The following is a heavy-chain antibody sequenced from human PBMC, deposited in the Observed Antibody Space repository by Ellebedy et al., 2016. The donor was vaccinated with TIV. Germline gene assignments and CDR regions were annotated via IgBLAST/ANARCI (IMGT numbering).Heavy chain of an antibody. D-gene: IGHD4-17*01. CDR1: GFNFNSYW. V-gene: IGHV3-7*01. CDR2: IYQDGSEK. J-gene: IGHJ5*02. Sequence: PGGSLRLSCAASGFNFNSYWMGWVRQAPGKGLEWVANIYQDGSEKYYVDSAKGRFTISRDNAKNSLYLQLNSLRVEDTAVYYCARRGSYGDYAVQVNNWFDRWGQGTLVTV. CDR3: ARRGSYGDYAVQVNNWFDR.